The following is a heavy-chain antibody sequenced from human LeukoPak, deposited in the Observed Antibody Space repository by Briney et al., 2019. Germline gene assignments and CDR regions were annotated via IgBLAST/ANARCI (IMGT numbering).Heavy chain of an antibody. J-gene: IGHJ4*02. Sequence: GGSLRLSCSASGFTFRSYAMLWVRQAPGKGLEYVSAISSSGDSTYYADSLKGRFTISRDNSKNTLYLQMRSLRPEDTAVYYCVKGIRQYAYGTFDYWGQGTLVTVPS. CDR1: GFTFRSYA. D-gene: IGHD3-10*01. V-gene: IGHV3-64D*09. CDR3: VKGIRQYAYGTFDY. CDR2: ISSSGDST.